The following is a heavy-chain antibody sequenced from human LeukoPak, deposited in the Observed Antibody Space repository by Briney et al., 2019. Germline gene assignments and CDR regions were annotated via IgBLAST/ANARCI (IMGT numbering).Heavy chain of an antibody. V-gene: IGHV3-21*04. D-gene: IGHD3-10*01. J-gene: IGHJ4*02. CDR2: ISSSSSYI. CDR3: AKDSSGLWFGKLNGYFDY. Sequence: PGGSLRLSCAASGFTFSSYAMSWVRQAPGKGLEWVSSISSSSSYIYYADSVKGRFTISRDNAKNSLYLQMNSLRDEDTAVYYCAKDSSGLWFGKLNGYFDYWGQGTLVTVSS. CDR1: GFTFSSYA.